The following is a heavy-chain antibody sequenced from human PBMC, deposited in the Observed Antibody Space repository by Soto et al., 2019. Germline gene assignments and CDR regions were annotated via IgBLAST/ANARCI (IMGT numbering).Heavy chain of an antibody. Sequence: EVHLVESGGGLVQPGRSLRLSCAASGFTFDDYAMHWVRQAPGKGLEWVSGINWNSGNIGFADSVKGRFTVSRDNAKKSLYLQMSSLSAEDTASYYCATGSGYSIYYYMDVWGKGTTVTVSS. D-gene: IGHD3-3*01. CDR3: ATGSGYSIYYYMDV. CDR1: GFTFDDYA. CDR2: INWNSGNI. V-gene: IGHV3-9*01. J-gene: IGHJ6*03.